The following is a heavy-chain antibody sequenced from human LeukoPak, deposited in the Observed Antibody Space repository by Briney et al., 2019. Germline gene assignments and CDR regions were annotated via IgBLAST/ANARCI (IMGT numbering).Heavy chain of an antibody. J-gene: IGHJ4*02. Sequence: GGSLRLSCAASGFTFSAYAMSWVRQAPGKGLEWASAISGSGDTTNSADSVKGRFTISRDNSKNMLCLHMNSLRAEDTAVYYCAKPSVGGATGFDSWGQGTLVTVSS. D-gene: IGHD1-26*01. CDR2: ISGSGDTT. CDR1: GFTFSAYA. V-gene: IGHV3-23*01. CDR3: AKPSVGGATGFDS.